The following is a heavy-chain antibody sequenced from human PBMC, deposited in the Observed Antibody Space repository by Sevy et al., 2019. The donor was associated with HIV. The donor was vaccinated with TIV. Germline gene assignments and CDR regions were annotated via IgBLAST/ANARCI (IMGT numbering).Heavy chain of an antibody. CDR1: GFTFSSYG. V-gene: IGHV3-33*01. D-gene: IGHD3-22*01. CDR3: ARGGGLDYYDSSGYYSPLDY. Sequence: GGSLRLSCAASGFTFSSYGMHWVRQAQGKGLESVAVIWYDGSNKFYADSVKGRFTISRDNSKNTLYLQMNNLRAEDTAVYYCARGGGLDYYDSSGYYSPLDYWGQGTLVTVSS. CDR2: IWYDGSNK. J-gene: IGHJ4*02.